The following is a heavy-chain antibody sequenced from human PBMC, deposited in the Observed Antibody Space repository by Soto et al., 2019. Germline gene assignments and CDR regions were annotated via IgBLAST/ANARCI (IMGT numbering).Heavy chain of an antibody. CDR2: IYPGDSDT. J-gene: IGHJ6*02. V-gene: IGHV5-51*01. D-gene: IGHD6-13*01. CDR3: ERTAPAGKYYYGVDV. CDR1: GYSFTSYW. Sequence: PGESLKISCKGSGYSFTSYWIGWVRQMPGKGLEWMGIIYPGDSDTRYSPSFQGQVTISADKSISTAYLQWSSLKASDTAIYYCERTAPAGKYYYGVDVWGQGTTVTVS.